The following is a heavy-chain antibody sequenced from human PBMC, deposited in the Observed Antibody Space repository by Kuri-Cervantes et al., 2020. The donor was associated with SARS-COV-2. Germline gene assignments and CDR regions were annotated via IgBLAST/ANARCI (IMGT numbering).Heavy chain of an antibody. CDR3: AKSRTGVGDSTDY. V-gene: IGHV3-23*01. D-gene: IGHD1-26*01. CDR1: GFTFSSYA. J-gene: IGHJ4*02. CDR2: ISGSGSST. Sequence: GGSLRLSCAASGFTFSSYAMSWVRQAPGKGLEWVSSISGSGSSTYYTDSVKGRFTIPRDNSKNTQYLQMDSLRAEDTAVYYCAKSRTGVGDSTDYWGPGTLVTVSS.